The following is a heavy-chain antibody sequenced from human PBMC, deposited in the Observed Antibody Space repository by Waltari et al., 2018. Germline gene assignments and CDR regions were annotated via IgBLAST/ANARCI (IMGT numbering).Heavy chain of an antibody. CDR1: GYNFISYG. CDR3: VREAYCSGGTCYFDS. J-gene: IGHJ4*02. V-gene: IGHV1-18*01. Sequence: QVLLVQSGPEVKKPGASVKISCKASGYNFISYGLHWVRQAPGQGLEWMAWISPYNIKLNYAHEFKDRVTVTTATSTNMAYIDFRILRSDDTATYYCVREAYCSGGTCYFDSWDQGTLLTVSS. CDR2: ISPYNIKL. D-gene: IGHD2-15*01.